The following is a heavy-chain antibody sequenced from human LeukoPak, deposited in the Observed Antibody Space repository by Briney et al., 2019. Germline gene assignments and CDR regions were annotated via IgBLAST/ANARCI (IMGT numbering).Heavy chain of an antibody. Sequence: ASVKVSCKASGGTFSSYAISWVRQAPGQGLEWMGEIIPIFGTANYAQKFQGRVTITTDESTSTAYMELSSLRSEDTAVYYCARAPVSTYYYYYYMDVWGKGTTVTVSS. CDR3: ARAPVSTYYYYYYMDV. D-gene: IGHD5/OR15-5a*01. CDR2: IIPIFGTA. J-gene: IGHJ6*03. V-gene: IGHV1-69*05. CDR1: GGTFSSYA.